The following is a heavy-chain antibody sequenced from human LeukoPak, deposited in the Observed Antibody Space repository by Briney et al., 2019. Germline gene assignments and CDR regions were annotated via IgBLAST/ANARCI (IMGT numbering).Heavy chain of an antibody. V-gene: IGHV1-8*01. CDR3: ARDCGSGSYYNHYYYYMDV. J-gene: IGHJ6*03. CDR1: GYTFTSYD. Sequence: GASVKVSCKASGYTFTSYDINWVRQATGQGLEWMGWLNPNSGNTGYEQKFQGRVTMTRNTSISTAYMELSSLRSEDTAVYYCARDCGSGSYYNHYYYYMDVWGKGTTVTISS. CDR2: LNPNSGNT. D-gene: IGHD3-10*01.